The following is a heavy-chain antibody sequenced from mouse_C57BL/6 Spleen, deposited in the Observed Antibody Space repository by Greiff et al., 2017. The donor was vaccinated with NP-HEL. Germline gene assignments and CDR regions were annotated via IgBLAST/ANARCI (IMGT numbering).Heavy chain of an antibody. Sequence: EVMLVESGGGLVKPGGSLKLSCAASGFTFSDYGMHWVRQAPEKGLEWVAYISSGSSTIYYADTVKGRFTISRDNAKNTLFLQMTSLRSEDTAMYYCARSSGSSPYWYFDVWGTGTTVTVSS. CDR2: ISSGSSTI. J-gene: IGHJ1*03. D-gene: IGHD1-1*01. CDR3: ARSSGSSPYWYFDV. V-gene: IGHV5-17*01. CDR1: GFTFSDYG.